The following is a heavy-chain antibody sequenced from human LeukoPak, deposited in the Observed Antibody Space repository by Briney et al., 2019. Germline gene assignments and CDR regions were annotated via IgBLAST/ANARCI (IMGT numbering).Heavy chain of an antibody. CDR3: ARVSGSSWAYYFDY. CDR2: ISYDGSNK. V-gene: IGHV3-30-3*01. CDR1: GFTFSSYA. Sequence: GGSLRLSCAASGFTFSSYAMHWVRQAPGKGLEWVAVISYDGSNKYYADSVKGRFTISRDNSKNTLYLQMNSLRAEDTAVYYCARVSGSSWAYYFDYWGQGTLVTVSS. D-gene: IGHD6-13*01. J-gene: IGHJ4*02.